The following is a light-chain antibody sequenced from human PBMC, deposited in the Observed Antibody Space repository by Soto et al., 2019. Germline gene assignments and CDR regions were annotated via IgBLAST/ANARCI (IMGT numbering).Light chain of an antibody. V-gene: IGLV1-44*01. J-gene: IGLJ1*01. CDR1: SSDVGSNT. Sequence: QSVLTQPPSASATPGQRVTISCSGRSSDVGSNTVNWYQQFPGAAPKLLIYSNDQRPSGVPDRFSASKSGTSASLAISGLQSEDEADYYCATWDDRLFGHVFGTWTNSTVL. CDR2: SND. CDR3: ATWDDRLFGHV.